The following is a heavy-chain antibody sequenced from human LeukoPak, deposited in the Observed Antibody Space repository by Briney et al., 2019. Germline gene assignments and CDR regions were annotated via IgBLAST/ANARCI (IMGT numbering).Heavy chain of an antibody. J-gene: IGHJ3*02. Sequence: GASVKVSCKASGYTFIDHYIHWVRQAPGQGLEWMGWINPNSGETKFAQNFRGRVTMTRDTPISTSYMELSNLRSDDAAVYYCARELGSYGGKAFDIWGQGTLVTVSS. CDR3: ARELGSYGGKAFDI. CDR2: INPNSGET. D-gene: IGHD4-23*01. V-gene: IGHV1-2*02. CDR1: GYTFIDHY.